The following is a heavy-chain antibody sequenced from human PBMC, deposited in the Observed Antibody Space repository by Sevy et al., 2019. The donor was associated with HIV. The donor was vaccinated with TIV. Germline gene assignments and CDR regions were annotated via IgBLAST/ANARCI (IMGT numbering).Heavy chain of an antibody. V-gene: IGHV3-30*18. J-gene: IGHJ4*02. CDR2: ISYDGSNK. CDR3: ANVRGDAPFDY. Sequence: GGSLRLSCPASGFTFSSYGMHWVRQAPGKGLEWVAVISYDGSNKYYADSVKGRFTISRDNSKNTLYLQMNSLRAEDTAVYYCANVRGDAPFDYWGQGTLVTVSS. D-gene: IGHD2-8*01. CDR1: GFTFSSYG.